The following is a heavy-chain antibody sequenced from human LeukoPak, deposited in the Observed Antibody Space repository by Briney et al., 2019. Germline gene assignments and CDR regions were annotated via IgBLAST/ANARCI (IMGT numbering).Heavy chain of an antibody. Sequence: QTGGSLRLSCAASGFTFSTFAMIWVRQPPGKGLEWVSSIFPSGGEIHYADSVRGRFTISRDNSKSTLSLQMNSLRAEDTAVYYCARAQSGWFGEFIDYWGQGTLVTVSS. CDR2: IFPSGGEI. CDR1: GFTFSTFA. J-gene: IGHJ4*02. D-gene: IGHD3-10*01. V-gene: IGHV3-23*01. CDR3: ARAQSGWFGEFIDY.